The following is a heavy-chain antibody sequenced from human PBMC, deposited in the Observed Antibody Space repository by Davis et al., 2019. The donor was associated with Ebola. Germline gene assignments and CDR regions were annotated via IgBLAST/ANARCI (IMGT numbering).Heavy chain of an antibody. V-gene: IGHV3-53*01. CDR3: ASRGGLNFDY. D-gene: IGHD3-16*01. CDR1: GFTVSSNY. CDR2: IYSGGST. J-gene: IGHJ4*02. Sequence: GESLKISCAASGFTVSSNYMSWVRQAPGKGLEWVSVIYSGGSTYYADSVKGRFTISRDNSKNTLYLQMNSLRAEDTAVYYCASRGGLNFDYWGQGTLVTVSS.